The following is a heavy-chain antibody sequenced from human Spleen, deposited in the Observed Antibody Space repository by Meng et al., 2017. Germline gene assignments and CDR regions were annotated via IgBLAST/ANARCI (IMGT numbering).Heavy chain of an antibody. Sequence: ASVKVSCKASGYTFTGYYMHWVRQAPGQGLEWMGRINPNSGGTNYAQKFQGRVTMTRDTSISTAYMELSRLRSDDTAVYYCSRDLRPDCSGGSCSSPVPYYSGMDVWGQGTTVTVSS. V-gene: IGHV1-2*06. J-gene: IGHJ6*02. CDR3: SRDLRPDCSGGSCSSPVPYYSGMDV. D-gene: IGHD2-15*01. CDR1: GYTFTGYY. CDR2: INPNSGGT.